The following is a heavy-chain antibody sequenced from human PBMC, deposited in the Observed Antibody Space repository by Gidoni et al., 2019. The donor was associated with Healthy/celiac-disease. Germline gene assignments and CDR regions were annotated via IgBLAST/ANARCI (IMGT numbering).Heavy chain of an antibody. CDR2: IYYSAGP. CDR3: ARQGDGSTYF. CDR1: GGSISIRSYY. D-gene: IGHD3-10*01. J-gene: IGHJ4*02. Sequence: QLQLQESGPGLVKPSETLSLTCTVSGGSISIRSYYWGWIRQPPGKGLEWIGRIYYSAGPYYNPSPKTRVTISVDTSKNQFSLKLSSVTAADTAVYYCARQGDGSTYFWGQGTLVTVSS. V-gene: IGHV4-39*01.